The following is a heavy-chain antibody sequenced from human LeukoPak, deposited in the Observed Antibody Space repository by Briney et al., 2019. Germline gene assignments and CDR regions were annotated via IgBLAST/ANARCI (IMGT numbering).Heavy chain of an antibody. D-gene: IGHD6-19*01. Sequence: GGSLRLSCAGSGFTFSSYGMHWVRQAPGKGLGWVAIISYDGSNKYCADSVKGRFTISRDNSKNTLYLQMNSLRLEDTAVYYCAKDRVVQQWLAPLSNWGQGTLVTVSS. CDR2: ISYDGSNK. V-gene: IGHV3-30*18. J-gene: IGHJ4*02. CDR3: AKDRVVQQWLAPLSN. CDR1: GFTFSSYG.